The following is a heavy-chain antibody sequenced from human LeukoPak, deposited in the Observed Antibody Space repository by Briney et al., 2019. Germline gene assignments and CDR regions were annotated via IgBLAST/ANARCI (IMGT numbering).Heavy chain of an antibody. V-gene: IGHV3-30*02. Sequence: GGSLRLSCAASGFTFSSYGMHWVRQAPGKGLEWVAFIRYDGSNKYYADSVKGRFTISRDNSKNTLYLQMNSLRAEDTAVYYCARQYTYYYGSGSSIGDYYYYGMDVWGQGTTVTVSS. CDR2: IRYDGSNK. CDR1: GFTFSSYG. CDR3: ARQYTYYYGSGSSIGDYYYYGMDV. J-gene: IGHJ6*02. D-gene: IGHD3-10*01.